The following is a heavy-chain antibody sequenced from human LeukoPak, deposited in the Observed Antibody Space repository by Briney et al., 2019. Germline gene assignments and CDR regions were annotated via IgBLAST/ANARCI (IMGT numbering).Heavy chain of an antibody. Sequence: GGSLRLSCAASGFSFSSNYMNWVRQAPGKGLAWVSVIYSGGSTYYADSVKGRFTISRDNSKNTLYLQMNSLRAEDTAVYYCARSEMATILGFDYWGQGTLVTVSS. V-gene: IGHV3-53*01. CDR1: GFSFSSNY. J-gene: IGHJ4*02. CDR2: IYSGGST. D-gene: IGHD5-24*01. CDR3: ARSEMATILGFDY.